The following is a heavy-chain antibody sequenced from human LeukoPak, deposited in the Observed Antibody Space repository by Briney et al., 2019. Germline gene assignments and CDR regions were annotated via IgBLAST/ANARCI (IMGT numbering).Heavy chain of an antibody. J-gene: IGHJ5*02. D-gene: IGHD2-2*02. CDR3: ARSVVCSSTSCYSWFDP. CDR2: IYYSGST. Sequence: SETLSLTCTVSGGSIGSYYWSWIRQPPGKGLEWIGYIYYSGSTNYNPSLKSRVTISVDTSKNQFSLKLSSVTAADTAVYYCARSVVCSSTSCYSWFDPWGQGTLVTVSS. CDR1: GGSIGSYY. V-gene: IGHV4-59*01.